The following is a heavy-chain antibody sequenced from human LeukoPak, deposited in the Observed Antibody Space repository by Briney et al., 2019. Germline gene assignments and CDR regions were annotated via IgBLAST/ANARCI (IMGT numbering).Heavy chain of an antibody. CDR1: GFTFMNFG. CDR2: IQYDGSLK. V-gene: IGHV3-30*02. CDR3: AKDAVALQDEYYFDS. Sequence: PGGSLRLSCASSGFTFMNFGLHWLRQTPGKGLEWVAFIQYDGSLKDYADSVKGRFTVARDNSKNTVSLQMNSLRPEDAAVYYCAKDAVALQDEYYFDSWGPGTLVTVSS. J-gene: IGHJ4*02. D-gene: IGHD2/OR15-2a*01.